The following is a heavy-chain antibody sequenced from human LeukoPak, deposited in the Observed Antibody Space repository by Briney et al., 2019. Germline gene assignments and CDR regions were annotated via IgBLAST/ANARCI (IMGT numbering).Heavy chain of an antibody. D-gene: IGHD1-26*01. CDR3: ARGAVGAIDY. J-gene: IGHJ4*02. CDR2: ISSSSSYT. CDR1: GFTFSSYS. V-gene: IGHV3-21*01. Sequence: GGSLRLSCAASGFTFSSYSMNWVRQAPGKGLEWVSSISSSSSYTYYADSVKGRFTISRDNAKNSLYLQMNSLRAEDTAVYYCARGAVGAIDYWGQGTLVTVSS.